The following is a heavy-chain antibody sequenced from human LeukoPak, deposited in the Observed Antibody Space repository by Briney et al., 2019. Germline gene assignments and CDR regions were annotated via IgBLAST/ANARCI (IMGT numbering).Heavy chain of an antibody. V-gene: IGHV4-34*01. Sequence: SETLSLTCAVYGGSFSGYYWSWIRQPPGKGLEWIGEINHSGSTNYNPSLKSRVTISVDTSKNQFSLKLSSVTAADTAVYYCARGLRYYDSSDSYRRDAFDIWGQGTMVTVSS. CDR3: ARGLRYYDSSDSYRRDAFDI. CDR2: INHSGST. J-gene: IGHJ3*02. CDR1: GGSFSGYY. D-gene: IGHD3-22*01.